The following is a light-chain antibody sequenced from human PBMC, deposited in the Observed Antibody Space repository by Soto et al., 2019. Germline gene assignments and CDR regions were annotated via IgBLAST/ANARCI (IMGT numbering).Light chain of an antibody. Sequence: QSVLTQPPSVSGAPGQRVTISCTGSSSNIGAGYDVHGYQQLPGTAPKLLIYGNSNRPSGVPDRFSGSKSGTSASLAITGLQAEDEADYYCQFYDSSLSGYVVFGGGTKLTVL. J-gene: IGLJ2*01. V-gene: IGLV1-40*01. CDR1: SSNIGAGYD. CDR2: GNS. CDR3: QFYDSSLSGYVV.